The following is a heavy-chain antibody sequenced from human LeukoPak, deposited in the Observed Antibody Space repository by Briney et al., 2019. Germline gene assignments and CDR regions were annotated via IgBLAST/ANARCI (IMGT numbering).Heavy chain of an antibody. CDR2: IIPIFGST. J-gene: IGHJ4*02. Sequence: SVKVPCKVSGGTFSSFTISWLRQAPGQGLEWMGGIIPIFGSTNYAQKFQGRVTNTADDSTSTAYMEVTSLTSDDTAVYYCARGYDVGDYVPYSYWGQGTLVIVSS. CDR1: GGTFSSFT. D-gene: IGHD4-17*01. CDR3: ARGYDVGDYVPYSY. V-gene: IGHV1-69*01.